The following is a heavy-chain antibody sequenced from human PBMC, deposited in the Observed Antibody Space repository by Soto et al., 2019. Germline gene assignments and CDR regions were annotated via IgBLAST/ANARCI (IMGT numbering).Heavy chain of an antibody. J-gene: IGHJ6*03. D-gene: IGHD2-15*01. Sequence: PGGSLRLSCEASGFTLSSYTMNWVRQAPGKGPEWVSSISSSSSYIYYADSVKGRFTISRDNAKNSLYLQMSSLRAEDTAVYYYARAPPGYCSGASCYYYYMDVWGKGTTVTVS. V-gene: IGHV3-21*01. CDR2: ISSSSSYI. CDR3: ARAPPGYCSGASCYYYYMDV. CDR1: GFTLSSYT.